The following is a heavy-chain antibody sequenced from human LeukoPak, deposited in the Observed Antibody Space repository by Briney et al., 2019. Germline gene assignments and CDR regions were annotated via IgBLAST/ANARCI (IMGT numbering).Heavy chain of an antibody. Sequence: QPGGSLRLSCAASGFTFSTYWMHSVRQVPGKGLVWVSRVNREGTTSAYADSVKGRFTISRDNDKNTLYLQMNSLRVEDTAVYYCARDVDWILFDYWGQGTLVTVSS. CDR1: GFTFSTYW. V-gene: IGHV3-74*01. CDR2: VNREGTTS. J-gene: IGHJ4*02. D-gene: IGHD3-9*01. CDR3: ARDVDWILFDY.